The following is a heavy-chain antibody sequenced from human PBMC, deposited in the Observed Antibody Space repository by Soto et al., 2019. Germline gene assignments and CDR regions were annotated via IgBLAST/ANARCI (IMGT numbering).Heavy chain of an antibody. Sequence: GGSLRLSCAASGFTFDDYCMSWVRQAPGKGLEWVSGINGSGTSTDYADSVEGRFTISRDNSKNTLYLQMNSLRAEDTAVYYCAKTEQWLIAYFDYWGQGTLVTVSS. CDR1: GFTFDDYC. J-gene: IGHJ4*02. D-gene: IGHD6-19*01. CDR2: INGSGTST. CDR3: AKTEQWLIAYFDY. V-gene: IGHV3-23*05.